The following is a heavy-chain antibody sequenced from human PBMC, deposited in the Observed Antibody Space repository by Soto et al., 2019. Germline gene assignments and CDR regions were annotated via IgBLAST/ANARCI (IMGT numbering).Heavy chain of an antibody. CDR1: GFTFSSYG. D-gene: IGHD6-13*01. Sequence: QVQLVESGGGVVQPGRSLRLSCAASGFTFSSYGMHWVRQAPGKGLEWVAVIRWDGSNIYYADSVKGRFTISRDNSKKTLYLQMNSLRAEETAVYYCARDPRAGYSSSLDYWGQGTLVTVSS. V-gene: IGHV3-33*01. CDR3: ARDPRAGYSSSLDY. CDR2: IRWDGSNI. J-gene: IGHJ4*02.